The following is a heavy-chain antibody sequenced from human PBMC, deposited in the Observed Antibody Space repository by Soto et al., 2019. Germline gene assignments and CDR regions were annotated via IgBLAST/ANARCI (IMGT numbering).Heavy chain of an antibody. CDR3: ARSVAP. CDR1: GASIYNGGYY. J-gene: IGHJ5*02. CDR2: IFYSGTT. V-gene: IGHV4-31*03. Sequence: TLSLTCSVSGASIYNGGYYWSWIRQHPGKGLEWIGYIFYSGTTYYNPSLKSRVTISVDTSKNQFSLKLGSVTAADTAVYYCARSVAPWGQGTLGTVSS.